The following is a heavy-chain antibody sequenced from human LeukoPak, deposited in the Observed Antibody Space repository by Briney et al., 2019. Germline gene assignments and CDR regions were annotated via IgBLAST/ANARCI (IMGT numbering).Heavy chain of an antibody. CDR1: GFTFSTYA. J-gene: IGHJ4*02. V-gene: IGHV3-23*01. Sequence: GGSLRLSCAASGFTFSTYAMSWVRQAPGEGLEWVSGLSGSGGSTWYADSVKGRFTISRDNSKNTVYLHMNSLRAEDTAVYYCAKFEGLCGSANTCFHFDCWGQGTLVTVSS. CDR2: LSGSGGST. CDR3: AKFEGLCGSANTCFHFDC. D-gene: IGHD2-2*01.